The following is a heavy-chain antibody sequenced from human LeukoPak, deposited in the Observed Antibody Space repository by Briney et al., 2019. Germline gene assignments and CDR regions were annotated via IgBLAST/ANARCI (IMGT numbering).Heavy chain of an antibody. J-gene: IGHJ4*02. V-gene: IGHV3-30-3*01. Sequence: GGSLRLSCAASGFTFSSYAMHSVRQAPGKGLEWVAVISYDGSNKYYADSVKGRFTISRDNSKNTLYLQMNSLRAEDTAVYYCARAPYGGNPYFDYWGQGTLVTVSS. D-gene: IGHD4-23*01. CDR3: ARAPYGGNPYFDY. CDR1: GFTFSSYA. CDR2: ISYDGSNK.